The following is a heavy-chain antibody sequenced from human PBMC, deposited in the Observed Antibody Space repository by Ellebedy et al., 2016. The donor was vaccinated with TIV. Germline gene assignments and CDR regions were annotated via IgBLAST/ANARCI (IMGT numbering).Heavy chain of an antibody. CDR1: GFTFSDYY. CDR3: ANSFGYSSGWRDPLHI. CDR2: ISSSSSYT. D-gene: IGHD6-19*01. Sequence: GESLKISCAASGFTFSDYYMSWLRQAPGPGLEWVSYISSSSSYTNYADSVKGRFTISRDNAKNSLYLQMNSLRAEDTAVYYCANSFGYSSGWRDPLHIWGQGTMVTVSS. V-gene: IGHV3-11*06. J-gene: IGHJ3*02.